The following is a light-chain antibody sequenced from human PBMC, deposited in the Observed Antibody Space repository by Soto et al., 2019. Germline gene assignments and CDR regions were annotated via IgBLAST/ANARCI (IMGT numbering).Light chain of an antibody. V-gene: IGKV3-20*01. CDR2: GAS. CDR1: QSIHSRY. J-gene: IGKJ1*01. CDR3: HQYASSPPWT. Sequence: EIVLTQSPGTLSMSPGERATLSCRASQSIHSRYLAWYQQIPGQAPRLLIYGASTRATGIPDRFSGSGSGTDFTLTISRLEPEDFAVYYCHQYASSPPWTFGQGTKVEIK.